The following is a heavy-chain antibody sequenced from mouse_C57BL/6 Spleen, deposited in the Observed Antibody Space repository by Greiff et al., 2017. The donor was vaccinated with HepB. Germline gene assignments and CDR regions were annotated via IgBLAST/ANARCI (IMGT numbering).Heavy chain of an antibody. J-gene: IGHJ2*01. V-gene: IGHV1-50*01. CDR1: GYTFTSYW. CDR3: ARSRS. Sequence: QVQLKQPGAELVKPGASVKLSCKASGYTFTSYWMQWVKQRPGQGLEWIGEIDPSDSYTNYNQKFKGKATLTVDTSSSTAYMQLSSLTSEDSAVYYCARSRSWGQGTTLTVSS. CDR2: IDPSDSYT.